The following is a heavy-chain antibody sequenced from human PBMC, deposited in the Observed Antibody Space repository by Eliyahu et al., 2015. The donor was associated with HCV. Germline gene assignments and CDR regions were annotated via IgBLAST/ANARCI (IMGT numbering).Heavy chain of an antibody. Sequence: EVRLVESGGGLVKPGDSLRLSCEASGFXFADAWLPWVRQAPGKGLEWIGRIQTTAKGGKTEYLASVKGRFTISRDDSKRQLYLDMNDVHVEDTGVYYCSTSGQIYTDGSFDFWGPGTMITVSS. CDR1: GFXFADAW. J-gene: IGHJ3*01. CDR2: IQTTAKGGKT. V-gene: IGHV3-15*01. D-gene: IGHD3-10*01. CDR3: STSGQIYTDGSFDF.